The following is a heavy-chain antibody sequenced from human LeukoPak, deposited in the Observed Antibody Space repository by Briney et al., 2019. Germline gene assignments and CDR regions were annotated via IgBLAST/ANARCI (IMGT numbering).Heavy chain of an antibody. CDR2: IYHSGST. CDR1: GYSISSGYY. V-gene: IGHV4-38-2*01. CDR3: ARGEVVVVPAAIRFDP. Sequence: KPSETLSLTCAVSGYSISSGYYWGWIRPPPGKGLEWIGSIYHSGSTYYNPSLKSRVTISVDTSKNQFSLKLGSVTAADTAVYYCARGEVVVVPAAIRFDPWGQGTLVTVSS. D-gene: IGHD2-2*01. J-gene: IGHJ5*02.